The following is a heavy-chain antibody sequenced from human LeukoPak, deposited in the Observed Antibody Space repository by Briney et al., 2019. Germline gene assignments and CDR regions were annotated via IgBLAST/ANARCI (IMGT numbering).Heavy chain of an antibody. D-gene: IGHD3-10*01. CDR3: AKDIGSYYDY. V-gene: IGHV3-21*01. Sequence: GGSLRLSCVDSGFTFSTYSMNWVRQAPGKGLEWVSSISSSSSYIYYGDSVKGRFTISRDNSKNTLYLEMNSLRAEDTAVYYCAKDIGSYYDYWGQGILVTVSS. J-gene: IGHJ4*02. CDR2: ISSSSSYI. CDR1: GFTFSTYS.